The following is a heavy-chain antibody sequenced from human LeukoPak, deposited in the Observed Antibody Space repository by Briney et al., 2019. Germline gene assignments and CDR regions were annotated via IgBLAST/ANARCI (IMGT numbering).Heavy chain of an antibody. J-gene: IGHJ4*02. CDR3: ARVGYYDTNGFFFDY. Sequence: GGSLRLSCAASGFTFVNYWMSWVRQAPGKGLEWVANIKEDGSEKFYADSVKGRFTITRDNAKSALYLQMSDLRAEDTAVFFCARVGYYDTNGFFFDYWGQGSLVTVSS. D-gene: IGHD3-22*01. CDR1: GFTFVNYW. V-gene: IGHV3-7*01. CDR2: IKEDGSEK.